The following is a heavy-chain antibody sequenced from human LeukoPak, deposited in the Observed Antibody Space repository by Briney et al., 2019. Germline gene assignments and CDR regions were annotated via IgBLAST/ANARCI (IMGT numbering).Heavy chain of an antibody. Sequence: ASVKVSCKASGYTFTGYYMHWVRQAPGQGLEWMGWINPNSGGTNYAQKFQGRVTMTRDTSISTAYMELSRLRSDDTAVYYCAREESIAAAGTGWFDPWGQGTLVTVSS. CDR3: AREESIAAAGTGWFDP. CDR2: INPNSGGT. J-gene: IGHJ5*02. D-gene: IGHD6-13*01. CDR1: GYTFTGYY. V-gene: IGHV1-2*02.